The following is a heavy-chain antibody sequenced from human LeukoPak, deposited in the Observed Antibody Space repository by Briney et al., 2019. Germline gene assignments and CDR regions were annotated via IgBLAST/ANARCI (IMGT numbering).Heavy chain of an antibody. Sequence: GGSLRLSCAASGFTFSSYAMHWVRQAPGKGLEWVAVISYDGSNKYYADSVKGRFTISRDNSKNTLYLQMNSLRAEDTAVYYCARGGLLWFGELWGDYWGQGTLVTVSS. CDR1: GFTFSSYA. CDR2: ISYDGSNK. CDR3: ARGGLLWFGELWGDY. J-gene: IGHJ4*02. V-gene: IGHV3-30*04. D-gene: IGHD3-10*01.